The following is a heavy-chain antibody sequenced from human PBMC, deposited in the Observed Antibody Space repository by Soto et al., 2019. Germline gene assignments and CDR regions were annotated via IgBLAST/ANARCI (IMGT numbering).Heavy chain of an antibody. D-gene: IGHD3-3*01. CDR3: AKLASRGMIFGAGS. J-gene: IGHJ5*02. CDR1: GFIFRNHV. CDR2: IDNSGDGS. V-gene: IGHV3-23*05. Sequence: EVQLLESGGGLVQPGGSLRLSCAASGFIFRNHVLNWVRQAPGKGLEWVSAIDNSGDGSFYADSVKGRFSIYRDNYKDTVFLHMNNLSLEDTPFYYCAKLASRGMIFGAGSWGQGTLVTVSS.